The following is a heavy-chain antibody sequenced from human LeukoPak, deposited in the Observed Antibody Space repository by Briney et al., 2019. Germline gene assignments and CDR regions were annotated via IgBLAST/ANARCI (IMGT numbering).Heavy chain of an antibody. V-gene: IGHV3-11*01. CDR1: GFTFGDHY. Sequence: GGALRLSCAASGFTFGDHYMSWIRQAPGKGLERISYTYNSDSNTYYADSVKGRFTMSRDTAKNSGFLPMNSLRVEDTAVYFCARGHYALDVWGQGTTVTVSS. J-gene: IGHJ6*02. CDR3: ARGHYALDV. CDR2: TYNSDSNT.